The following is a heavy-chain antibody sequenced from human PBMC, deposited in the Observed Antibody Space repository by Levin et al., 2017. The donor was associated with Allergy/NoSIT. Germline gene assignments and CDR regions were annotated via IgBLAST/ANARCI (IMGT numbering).Heavy chain of an antibody. V-gene: IGHV1-18*01. D-gene: IGHD5-18*01. Sequence: ASVKVSCKTSGYTFSNSGISWVRQAPGQGLEWMGWISGYNGNTNYAQKFQGRVTMTTDTSTNTAYMELRSLRSDDTAVYFCGRRGYTYGYTALHYYYMDVWGKGTTVTVSS. CDR3: GRRGYTYGYTALHYYYMDV. CDR2: ISGYNGNT. J-gene: IGHJ6*03. CDR1: GYTFSNSG.